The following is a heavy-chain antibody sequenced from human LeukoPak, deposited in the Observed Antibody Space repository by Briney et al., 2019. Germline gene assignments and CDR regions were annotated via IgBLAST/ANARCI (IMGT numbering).Heavy chain of an antibody. CDR2: ISSSGSTI. V-gene: IGHV3-11*04. CDR1: GFTFSDYY. Sequence: GGSLRLSCAASGFTFSDYYMSWIRQAPGKGLEWVSYISSSGSTIYYADSVKGRFTISRDNAKNSLYLQMNSLRAEDTAVYYCARERYSSSSSYFDYWGQGTLVTVSS. J-gene: IGHJ4*02. CDR3: ARERYSSSSSYFDY. D-gene: IGHD6-6*01.